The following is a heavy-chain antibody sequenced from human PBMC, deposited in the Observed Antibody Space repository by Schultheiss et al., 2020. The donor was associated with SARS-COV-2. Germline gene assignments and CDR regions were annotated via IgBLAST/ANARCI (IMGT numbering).Heavy chain of an antibody. CDR3: TTEFTIFGVVIPRGWFDP. V-gene: IGHV3-49*03. J-gene: IGHJ5*02. CDR2: IGTKAFGEKT. Sequence: GGSLRLSCTTYGFTFREYGVSWFRQAPGNGLEWVGFIGTKAFGEKTRYAASVRDRFSISRDDSKNTLYLQMNSLKTEDTAVYYCTTEFTIFGVVIPRGWFDPWGQGTLVTVSS. CDR1: GFTFREYG. D-gene: IGHD3-3*01.